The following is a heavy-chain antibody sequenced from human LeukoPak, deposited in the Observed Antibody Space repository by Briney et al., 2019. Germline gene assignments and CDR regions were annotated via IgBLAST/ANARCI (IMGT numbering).Heavy chain of an antibody. CDR2: INWNGGST. D-gene: IGHD6-13*01. V-gene: IGHV3-20*04. CDR3: ARDLSWDHVFDY. J-gene: IGHJ4*02. CDR1: GFTFDDYG. Sequence: TGGSLRLSCAASGFTFDDYGMSWVRQAPGKGLEWVSGINWNGGSTGYADSVKGRFTISRDNAKNSLYLQMNSLRAEDTAVYYCARDLSWDHVFDYWGQGTLVTVSS.